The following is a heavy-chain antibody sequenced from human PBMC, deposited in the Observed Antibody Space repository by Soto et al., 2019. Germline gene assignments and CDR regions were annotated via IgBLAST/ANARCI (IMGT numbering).Heavy chain of an antibody. CDR2: IVVGSGNT. V-gene: IGHV1-58*01. J-gene: IGHJ4*02. D-gene: IGHD1-26*01. Sequence: SVKVSCKASGFTFTSSAVQWVRQARGQRLEWIGWIVVGSGNTNYAQKFQERVTITRDMSTSTAYMELSSLRSEDTAVYYCAAGEGQGLRRGATTDYWGQGTLVTVSS. CDR1: GFTFTSSA. CDR3: AAGEGQGLRRGATTDY.